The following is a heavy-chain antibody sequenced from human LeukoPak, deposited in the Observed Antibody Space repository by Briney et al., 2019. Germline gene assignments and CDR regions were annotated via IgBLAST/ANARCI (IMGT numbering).Heavy chain of an antibody. Sequence: GGSLRLSCAASGXTVSSHGMHWVRQAPGKGLEWVAVTSYDGSNKYYADSVKGRFTISRDNSKNTLYLQMNSLRGEDTAVYYCAREYSSGWYYFDYWGQGTLVTVSS. V-gene: IGHV3-30*03. CDR2: TSYDGSNK. D-gene: IGHD6-19*01. J-gene: IGHJ4*02. CDR3: AREYSSGWYYFDY. CDR1: GXTVSSHG.